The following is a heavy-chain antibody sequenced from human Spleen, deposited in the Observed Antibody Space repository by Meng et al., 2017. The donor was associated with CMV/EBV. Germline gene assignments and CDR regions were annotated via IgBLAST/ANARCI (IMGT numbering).Heavy chain of an antibody. CDR1: GFTFSNYG. CDR2: IWYDGDEK. J-gene: IGHJ5*02. Sequence: GGSLRLSCAASGFTFSNYGMHWVRQAPGKGQEWVAFIWYDGDEKYYGDTVKGRFTVSRDNSKNTLYLQMNSLRGEDTAVYYCAKGPLRTWKLLSWFDPWGQGTLVTVSS. D-gene: IGHD1-26*01. V-gene: IGHV3-30*02. CDR3: AKGPLRTWKLLSWFDP.